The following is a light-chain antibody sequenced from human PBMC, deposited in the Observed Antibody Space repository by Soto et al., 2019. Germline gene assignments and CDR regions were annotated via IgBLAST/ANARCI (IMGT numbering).Light chain of an antibody. CDR2: AAS. Sequence: DIQMTQSPSSLSASVGDRVTITCRASQGISNYLAWYQQKPGRVPKLLIYAASTLHSGVPSRFSGSGSGTDFTLTITSLQPEDVATYYCQKYDSAPYTFGQGTKLEIK. V-gene: IGKV1-27*01. CDR1: QGISNY. J-gene: IGKJ2*01. CDR3: QKYDSAPYT.